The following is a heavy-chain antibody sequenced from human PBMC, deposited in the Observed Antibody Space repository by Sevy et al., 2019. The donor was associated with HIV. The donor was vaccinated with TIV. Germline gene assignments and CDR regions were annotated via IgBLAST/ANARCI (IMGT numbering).Heavy chain of an antibody. J-gene: IGHJ4*02. CDR3: ARASPAAAGTRDYFDY. D-gene: IGHD6-13*01. CDR1: GFTFSSYA. V-gene: IGHV3-30*04. CDR2: ISYDGSNK. Sequence: GGSLRLSCAASGFTFSSYAMHWVRQAPGKGLEWVAVISYDGSNKYYADSVKGRFTISRDNSKNTLYLQMNSRRAEDTAVYYCARASPAAAGTRDYFDYWGQGTLVTVSS.